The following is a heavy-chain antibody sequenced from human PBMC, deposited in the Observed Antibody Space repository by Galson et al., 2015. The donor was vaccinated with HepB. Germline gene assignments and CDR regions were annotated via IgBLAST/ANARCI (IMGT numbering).Heavy chain of an antibody. CDR1: GFTFSSYG. J-gene: IGHJ1*01. CDR2: ISYDGSNK. CDR3: ARGSVAVNPEYFQH. Sequence: SLRLSCAASGFTFSSYGMHWVRQAPGKGLEWVAVISYDGSNKYYADSVKGRFTISRDNTKNTLYLQMNSLRAEDTAVYYCARGSVAVNPEYFQHWGQGTLVTVSS. D-gene: IGHD1-14*01. V-gene: IGHV3-30*03.